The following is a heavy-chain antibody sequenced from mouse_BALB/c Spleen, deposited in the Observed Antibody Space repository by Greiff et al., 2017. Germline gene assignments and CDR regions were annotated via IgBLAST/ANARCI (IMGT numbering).Heavy chain of an antibody. J-gene: IGHJ4*01. Sequence: VQLQQSGAELVRPGASVTLSCKASGYTFTDYEMHWVKQTPVHGLEWIGAIDPDTGGTAYNQKFKGKATLTADKSSSTAYMELRSLTSEDSAVYYCTRGGVSWYYAMDYWGQGTSVTVSS. CDR2: IDPDTGGT. CDR3: TRGGVSWYYAMDY. CDR1: GYTFTDYE. V-gene: IGHV1-15*01.